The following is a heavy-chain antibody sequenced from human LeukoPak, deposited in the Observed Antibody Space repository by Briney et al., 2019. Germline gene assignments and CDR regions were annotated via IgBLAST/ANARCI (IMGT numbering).Heavy chain of an antibody. CDR2: INPKSGGA. CDR3: ASGDESRFGEPLYYSDY. CDR1: GYTFTGYY. Sequence: ASVKVSCTASGYTFTGYYIHWVRQAPGQGLEWMGWINPKSGGANYAQKFQGRVTMTRDTSISTAYMEMSRLRSDDTAVYYCASGDESRFGEPLYYSDYWGQGTLVTVSS. J-gene: IGHJ4*02. V-gene: IGHV1-2*02. D-gene: IGHD3-10*01.